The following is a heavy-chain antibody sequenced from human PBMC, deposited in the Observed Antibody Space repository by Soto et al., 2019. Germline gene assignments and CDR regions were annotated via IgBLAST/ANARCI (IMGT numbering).Heavy chain of an antibody. CDR3: AKTSGVIVVVTSFDH. Sequence: WGSLRLSCAASGFTFVKYAFTCGRQWALKGLEWVSAISGSGESKYDADSVKGRFTISRDNSKNTLYLQMNSLRAEDTAIYYCAKTSGVIVVVTSFDHWGQGTLVTVSS. D-gene: IGHD3-22*01. J-gene: IGHJ4*02. V-gene: IGHV3-23*01. CDR1: GFTFVKYA. CDR2: ISGSGESK.